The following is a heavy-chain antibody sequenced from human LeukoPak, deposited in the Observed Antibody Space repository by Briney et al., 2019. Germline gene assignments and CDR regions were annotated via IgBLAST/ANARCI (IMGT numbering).Heavy chain of an antibody. CDR2: INPSGFST. D-gene: IGHD5-18*01. J-gene: IGHJ5*02. V-gene: IGHV1-46*01. CDR3: ARDERDGGDTAMLGANNWFDP. CDR1: GYTFTSYY. Sequence: ASVKLSCKASGYTFTSYYMHWVRQAPGQGLEWMGIINPSGFSTTYAQKFQGRVTMTRDTSTSTVYMELSSLRSEDTAVYYCARDERDGGDTAMLGANNWFDPWGQGTLVTVSS.